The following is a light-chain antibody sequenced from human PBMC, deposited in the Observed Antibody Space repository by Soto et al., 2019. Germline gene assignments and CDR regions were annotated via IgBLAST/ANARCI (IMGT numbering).Light chain of an antibody. CDR1: SSDVGAYNF. CDR2: EVI. Sequence: QAVLTQPASVSGSPGQSITISCTGTSSDVGAYNFVSWYQQFPGKAPKLILYEVINRPSGVSDRFSASKSGNTASLLISGLQAEDEADYYCSSQTGSATMVFGGGTKLTVL. CDR3: SSQTGSATMV. V-gene: IGLV2-14*01. J-gene: IGLJ2*01.